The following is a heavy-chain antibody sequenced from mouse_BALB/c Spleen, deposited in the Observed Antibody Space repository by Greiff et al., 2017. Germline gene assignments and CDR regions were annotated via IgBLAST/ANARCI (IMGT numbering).Heavy chain of an antibody. Sequence: QVQLQQSGAELAKPGASVKMSCKASGYTFTSYWMHWVKQRPGQGLEWIGYINPSTGYTEYNQKFKDKATLTADKSSSTAYMQLSSLTSEDSAVYYCARDPLWSFDYWGQGTTLTVSS. D-gene: IGHD1-1*02. CDR3: ARDPLWSFDY. V-gene: IGHV1-7*01. CDR1: GYTFTSYW. J-gene: IGHJ2*01. CDR2: INPSTGYT.